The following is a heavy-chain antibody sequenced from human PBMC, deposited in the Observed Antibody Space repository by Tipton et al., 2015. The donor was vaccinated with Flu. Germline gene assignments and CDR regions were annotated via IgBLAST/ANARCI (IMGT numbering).Heavy chain of an antibody. V-gene: IGHV4-31*03. Sequence: TLSLTCTVSGGSISSGGYYWSWIRQHPGKGLEWIGYIYYSGSTYYNPSLKSRVTISVDTSKNQFSLKLSSVTAADTAVYYCAREGDYYDSSGPIFLFYYWGQGTLVTVSS. D-gene: IGHD3-22*01. CDR1: GGSISSGGYY. J-gene: IGHJ4*02. CDR3: AREGDYYDSSGPIFLFYY. CDR2: IYYSGST.